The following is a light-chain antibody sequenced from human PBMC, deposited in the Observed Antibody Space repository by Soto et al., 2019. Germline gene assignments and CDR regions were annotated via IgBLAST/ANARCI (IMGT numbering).Light chain of an antibody. Sequence: DIVMTQSPDSLAVSLGERATINCKSSQSVLYSSNNKNYLAWYQQRPGQPPKLLIYWASTRDSGVPDRFSGSGSGTYFTLTISSLQAEDVAVYYCQQYYSTPGTFGQGTKVEIK. V-gene: IGKV4-1*01. CDR1: QSVLYSSNNKNY. J-gene: IGKJ1*01. CDR2: WAS. CDR3: QQYYSTPGT.